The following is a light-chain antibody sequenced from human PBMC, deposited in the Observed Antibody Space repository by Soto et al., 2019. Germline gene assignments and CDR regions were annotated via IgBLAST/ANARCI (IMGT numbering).Light chain of an antibody. Sequence: EIVMTQSPATLSVSPGERATLSCRALRSLSSKLAWYHHKPGQAPRLLIYGASTRATGIPDRFSGSGSGTEFPLTIISLQSEDFPVYYCQQYKNWRTLTFCQWTKVEIK. V-gene: IGKV3-15*01. CDR3: QQYKNWRTLT. CDR1: RSLSSK. J-gene: IGKJ1*01. CDR2: GAS.